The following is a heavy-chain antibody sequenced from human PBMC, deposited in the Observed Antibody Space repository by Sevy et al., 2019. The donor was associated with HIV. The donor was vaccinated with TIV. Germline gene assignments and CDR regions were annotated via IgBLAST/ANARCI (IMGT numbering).Heavy chain of an antibody. J-gene: IGHJ4*01. D-gene: IGHD5-12*01. V-gene: IGHV1-8*01. Sequence: ASVKVSCKASGYTFTSYDINWVRQATGQGLEWMGWMNPNSGNTGYAQKFQGRVTMTRNTSISTAYMELSSLRSEDTAVYYCARGRGYSGYDLALYFDYWGHGTLVTVSS. CDR2: MNPNSGNT. CDR1: GYTFTSYD. CDR3: ARGRGYSGYDLALYFDY.